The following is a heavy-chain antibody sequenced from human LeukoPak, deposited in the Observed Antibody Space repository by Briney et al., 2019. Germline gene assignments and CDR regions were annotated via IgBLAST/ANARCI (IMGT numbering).Heavy chain of an antibody. CDR2: IYYSGST. CDR1: GGSISSGGYY. D-gene: IGHD3-3*01. V-gene: IGHV4-31*11. J-gene: IGHJ4*02. Sequence: PSETLSLTCAVSGGSISSGGYYWSWIRQHPGKGLEWIGYIYYSGSTYYIPSLKSRVTISVDTSKNQFTLKLSSVTAADTAVYYCARATYYDFWSGYYFDYWGQGTLVTVSS. CDR3: ARATYYDFWSGYYFDY.